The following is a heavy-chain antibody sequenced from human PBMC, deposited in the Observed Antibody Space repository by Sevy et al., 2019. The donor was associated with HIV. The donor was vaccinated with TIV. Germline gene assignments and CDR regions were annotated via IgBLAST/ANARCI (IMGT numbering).Heavy chain of an antibody. CDR1: GGSISSSSYY. CDR3: ARSQPDEYYDFWSGYENWFDP. Sequence: SETLSLTCTVSGGSISSSSYYWGWIRQPPGKGLEWIGSIYYSGSTYYNPSLKSRVTISVDTSKNQFSLKLGFVTAADTAVYYCARSQPDEYYDFWSGYENWFDPWGQGTLVTVSS. J-gene: IGHJ5*02. V-gene: IGHV4-39*01. D-gene: IGHD3-3*01. CDR2: IYYSGST.